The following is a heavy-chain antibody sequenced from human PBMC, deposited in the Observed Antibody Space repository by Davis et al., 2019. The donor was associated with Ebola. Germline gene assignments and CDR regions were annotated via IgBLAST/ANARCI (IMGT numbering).Heavy chain of an antibody. CDR1: GFTFRNYW. Sequence: GESLKISCAASGFTFRNYWMSWVRQAPGKGLEWVANINLDGSEKYYMDSVKGRFTISRDNSKNTLYLQMNSLRAEDTAVYYCAKSGLSFGVVKYHYGMDVWGKGTTVTVSS. CDR3: AKSGLSFGVVKYHYGMDV. V-gene: IGHV3-7*03. CDR2: INLDGSEK. J-gene: IGHJ6*04. D-gene: IGHD3-3*01.